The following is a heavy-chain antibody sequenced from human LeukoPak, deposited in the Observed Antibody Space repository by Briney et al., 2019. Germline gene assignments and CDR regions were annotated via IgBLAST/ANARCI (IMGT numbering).Heavy chain of an antibody. D-gene: IGHD3-10*01. V-gene: IGHV4-34*01. J-gene: IGHJ5*02. CDR2: INHSGST. CDR1: GGSFSGYY. Sequence: SETLSLTCAVYGGSFSGYYWSWIRQPPGKGLEWIGEINHSGSTNYNPSLKSRVTISVDTSKNQFSLKLSSVTAADTAVYYCARKTYYYGSGSYPRYNWFDPWGQGTLVTVSS. CDR3: ARKTYYYGSGSYPRYNWFDP.